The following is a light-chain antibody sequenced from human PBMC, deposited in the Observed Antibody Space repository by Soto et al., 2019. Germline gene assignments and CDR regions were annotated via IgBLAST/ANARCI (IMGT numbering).Light chain of an antibody. J-gene: IGKJ1*01. CDR3: QQDYNLPWT. Sequence: EIVMTQSPATLSLSPGDRATLSCLASQFISSNYLSWYQQKPGQAPRLLIYGASTRATGIPDRFSGSGSETDFTLTISSLQPEDFAVYYCQQDYNLPWTFGHGTKVDIK. V-gene: IGKV3D-7*01. CDR2: GAS. CDR1: QFISSNY.